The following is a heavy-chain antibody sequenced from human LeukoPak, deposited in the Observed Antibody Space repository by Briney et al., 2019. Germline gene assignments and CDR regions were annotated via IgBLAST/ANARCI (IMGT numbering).Heavy chain of an antibody. Sequence: GGSLXXXXXAXGFTFDDYGXRWVGQAPGKGLEGFSGFYFIVATTGYAASVKSLFTFSRDNPKNSLYLQMNSLRAEDTALYYCARATVAGPNFDYWGQGTLVTVSS. CDR2: FYFIVATT. J-gene: IGHJ4*02. CDR1: GFTFDDYG. D-gene: IGHD6-19*01. CDR3: ARATVAGPNFDY. V-gene: IGHV3-20*03.